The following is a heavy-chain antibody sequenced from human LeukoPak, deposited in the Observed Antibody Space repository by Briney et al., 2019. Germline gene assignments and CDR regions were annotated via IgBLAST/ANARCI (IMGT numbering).Heavy chain of an antibody. CDR1: GFTFSSDG. D-gene: IGHD4-11*01. CDR2: IRYDGSNT. Sequence: GGSLSLSCAASGFTFSSDGMTWVRQAPAKGMEWVAFIRYDGSNTYYADSVKGRFTISRDNSKNTLYLQMNSLRAEDTAVYDCAKENDSNYAYYFDYCGQGTLVTVSS. V-gene: IGHV3-30*02. CDR3: AKENDSNYAYYFDY. J-gene: IGHJ4*02.